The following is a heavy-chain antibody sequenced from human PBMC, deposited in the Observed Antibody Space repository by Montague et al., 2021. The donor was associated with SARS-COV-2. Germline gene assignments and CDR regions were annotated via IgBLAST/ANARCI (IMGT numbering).Heavy chain of an antibody. D-gene: IGHD2-15*01. J-gene: IGHJ4*02. V-gene: IGHV4-39*01. CDR1: GASITSSSCY. CDR2: IYYSGAT. CDR3: ASQLIGRATQFDH. Sequence: SETLSLTCTVSGASITSSSCYWGWIRQPPGKGLEWIGTIYYSGATYYNPSLKSRVTISVDTSKNQFSLKLTSVTAADTAVYYCASQLIGRATQFDHWGQGTLVTVSS.